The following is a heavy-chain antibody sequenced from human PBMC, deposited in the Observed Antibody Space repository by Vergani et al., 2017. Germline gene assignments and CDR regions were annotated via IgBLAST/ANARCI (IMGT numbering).Heavy chain of an antibody. V-gene: IGHV1-69-2*01. CDR2: VDPEDGET. Sequence: EVQLVQSGAEVKKTRATMKISCTVSGYTFTDHYMHWVKQAPGKGREWMGLVDPEDGETIYAEKFKGRVTIAADTSTDTARLELCSLRSEDTAVYYCATPQTVTTGGMEVWGQGTTVIVS. CDR3: ATPQTVTTGGMEV. J-gene: IGHJ6*02. CDR1: GYTFTDHY. D-gene: IGHD4-17*01.